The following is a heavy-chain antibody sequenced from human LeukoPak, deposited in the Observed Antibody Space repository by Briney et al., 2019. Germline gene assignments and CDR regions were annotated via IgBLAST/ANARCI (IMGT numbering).Heavy chain of an antibody. CDR2: INHSGST. CDR3: ARGTRLRYFDWLSRPFDY. J-gene: IGHJ4*02. D-gene: IGHD3-9*01. V-gene: IGHV4-34*01. Sequence: SEPLSLTCAVYGGSFSGYYWRWIRQPTGEGGEWIGEINHSGSTNYNPSLKSRVTISVDTSKNQFSLKLSSVTAADTAVYYCARGTRLRYFDWLSRPFDYWGQGTLVTVSS. CDR1: GGSFSGYY.